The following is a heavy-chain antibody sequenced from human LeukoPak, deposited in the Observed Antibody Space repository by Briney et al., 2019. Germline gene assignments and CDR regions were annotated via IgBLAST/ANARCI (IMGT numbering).Heavy chain of an antibody. CDR1: GYILSSYN. J-gene: IGHJ4*02. Sequence: ASVKVSCKASGYILSSYNMHWVRQAPGQGLEWLGIINPSGGDTKYAQKFQGRVTLTRDKSTSTVYMELSSLTSDDTAVYYCARTYCAEDCSIRYFDYWGQGTLVTVSS. V-gene: IGHV1-46*01. CDR2: INPSGGDT. CDR3: ARTYCAEDCSIRYFDY. D-gene: IGHD2-21*02.